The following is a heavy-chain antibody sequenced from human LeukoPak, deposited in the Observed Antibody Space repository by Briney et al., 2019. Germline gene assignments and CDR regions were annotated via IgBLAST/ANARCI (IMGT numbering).Heavy chain of an antibody. J-gene: IGHJ4*02. D-gene: IGHD2-2*01. V-gene: IGHV1-69*13. CDR2: IIPIFGTA. CDR1: GSTFSSYA. CDR3: ARISGVVVPAAMADLPFDY. Sequence: ASVKVSCKASGSTFSSYAISWVRQAPGQGLEWMGGIIPIFGTANYAQKFQGRVTITADESTSTAYMELSSLRSEDTAVYYCARISGVVVPAAMADLPFDYWGQGTLVTVSS.